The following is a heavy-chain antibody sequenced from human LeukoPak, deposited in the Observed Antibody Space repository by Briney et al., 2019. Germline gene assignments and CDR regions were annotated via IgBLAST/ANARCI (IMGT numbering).Heavy chain of an antibody. V-gene: IGHV3-13*01. D-gene: IGHD3-16*02. Sequence: QPGGSLRLSCAASGFTFSSYDMHWVRQATGKGLEWVSAIGTAGDTYYPGSVKGRFTISRENAKNSLYLQMNSLRAEDTAVYYCARSTYDYVWGSYPILDYWGQGTLVTVSS. J-gene: IGHJ4*02. CDR2: IGTAGDT. CDR3: ARSTYDYVWGSYPILDY. CDR1: GFTFSSYD.